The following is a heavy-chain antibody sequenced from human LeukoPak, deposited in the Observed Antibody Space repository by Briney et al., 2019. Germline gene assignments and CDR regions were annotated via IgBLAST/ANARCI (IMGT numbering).Heavy chain of an antibody. CDR2: ISYDGSNK. J-gene: IGHJ4*02. V-gene: IGHV3-30*04. Sequence: GGSLRLSCAASGFTFSSYAMHWVRQAPGKGLEWVAVISYDGSNKYYADSVKGRFTISRDNSKNTLYLQINSLRAEDTAVYYCAQDRWTGPGALDYWGQGTLVTVSS. CDR3: AQDRWTGPGALDY. CDR1: GFTFSSYA. D-gene: IGHD4-23*01.